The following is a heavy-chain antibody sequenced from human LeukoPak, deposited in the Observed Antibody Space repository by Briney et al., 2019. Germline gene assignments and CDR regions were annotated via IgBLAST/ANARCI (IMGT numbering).Heavy chain of an antibody. CDR1: GYSFTSYW. CDR3: ARLRYSYGLQDYYYYMDV. CDR2: IYPGDSDT. J-gene: IGHJ6*03. Sequence: GESLKISCKGSGYSFTSYWIGWVRQMPGKGLEWMGIIYPGDSDTRYSPSFQGQVTISADKSISTAYLQWSSLKASDTAMYYCARLRYSYGLQDYYYYMDVWGKGTTVTVSS. V-gene: IGHV5-51*01. D-gene: IGHD5-18*01.